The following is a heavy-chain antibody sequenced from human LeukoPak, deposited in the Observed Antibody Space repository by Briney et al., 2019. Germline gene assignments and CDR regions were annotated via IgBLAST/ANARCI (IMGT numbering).Heavy chain of an antibody. CDR3: ARGYSSSWPYYYYYMDV. Sequence: ASVKVSCKASGGTFSSYAISWVRQAPGQWLEWMGGIIPIFGTANYAQKFQGRVTITRNTSISTAYMELSSLRSEDTAVYYCARGYSSSWPYYYYYMDVWGKGTTVTVSS. V-gene: IGHV1-69*05. CDR2: IIPIFGTA. J-gene: IGHJ6*03. CDR1: GGTFSSYA. D-gene: IGHD6-13*01.